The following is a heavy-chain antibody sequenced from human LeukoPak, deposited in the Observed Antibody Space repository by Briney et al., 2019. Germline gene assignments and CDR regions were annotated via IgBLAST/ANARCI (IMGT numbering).Heavy chain of an antibody. V-gene: IGHV4-34*01. CDR2: INHSGSP. CDR3: AREGLGETYFEY. Sequence: PSETLSLTCAVSGESHSRFYWSWIRQSPGRGLEWIGEINHSGSPNYNPSLKSRVTISLDTSKNHFSLRLTSVTAADTAVYYCAREGLGETYFEYWGRGILVTVSS. D-gene: IGHD3-10*01. J-gene: IGHJ4*02. CDR1: GESHSRFY.